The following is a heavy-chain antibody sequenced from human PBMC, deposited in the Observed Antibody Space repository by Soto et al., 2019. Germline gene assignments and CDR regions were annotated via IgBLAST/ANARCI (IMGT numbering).Heavy chain of an antibody. D-gene: IGHD5-18*01. J-gene: IGHJ4*02. CDR2: ISGSGGST. V-gene: IGHV3-23*01. CDR1: GFTFNTYA. Sequence: GSLRPSFAHSGFTFNTYAMRSVRQAPGKGLEWVSAISGSGGSTYYADSVKGRFTISRDNSKNTLYLQMNSLRADDTAVYYCAKDTAMVTRTVDYWGQGTLLTASS. CDR3: AKDTAMVTRTVDY.